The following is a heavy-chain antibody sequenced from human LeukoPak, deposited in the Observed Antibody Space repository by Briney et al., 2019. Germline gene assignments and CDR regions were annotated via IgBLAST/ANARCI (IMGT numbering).Heavy chain of an antibody. J-gene: IGHJ6*02. Sequence: ASVKVSCKASGYTFTSYAMHWVRQAPGQRLEWMGWINAGNGNTKYSQKFQGRVTITRDTSASTAYMELSSLRSEDTAVYYCARDCSSTSCFGDYYYYGMDVWGQGTTVTVSS. CDR1: GYTFTSYA. D-gene: IGHD2-2*01. V-gene: IGHV1-3*01. CDR2: INAGNGNT. CDR3: ARDCSSTSCFGDYYYYGMDV.